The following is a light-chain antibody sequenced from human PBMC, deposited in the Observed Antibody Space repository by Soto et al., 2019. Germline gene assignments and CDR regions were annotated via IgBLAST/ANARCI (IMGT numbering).Light chain of an antibody. V-gene: IGKV4-1*01. CDR1: QSVLFSSNNKNY. CDR3: HQYLTTPLT. J-gene: IGKJ3*01. Sequence: DIVMTQSPDSLAVSLGERATINCKSSQSVLFSSNNKNYLAWYQQKPGQPPRLLIYWASTRESGVPDRFRGSGSGTDFTLTINNLQAEDVAIYSCHQYLTTPLTFGPGTKVDVK. CDR2: WAS.